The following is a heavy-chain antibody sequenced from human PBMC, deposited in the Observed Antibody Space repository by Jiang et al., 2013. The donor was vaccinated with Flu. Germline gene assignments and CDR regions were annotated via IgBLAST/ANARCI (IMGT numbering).Heavy chain of an antibody. CDR3: ARGVYTNYYTIDV. V-gene: IGHV4-59*01. CDR2: IYYSGST. CDR1: GGSISTYY. J-gene: IGHJ6*01. D-gene: IGHD3-22*01. Sequence: GPGLVKPSETLSLTCTVSGGSISTYYWNWIRQAPGTGLEWIGDIYYSGSTNYNPSLKSRVTISLDTSKSQFSLKVKSVTGADTAVYFCARGVYTNYYTIDV.